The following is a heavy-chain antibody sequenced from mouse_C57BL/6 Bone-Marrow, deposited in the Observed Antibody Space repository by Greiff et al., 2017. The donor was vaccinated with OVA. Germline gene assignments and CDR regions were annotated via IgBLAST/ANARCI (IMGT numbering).Heavy chain of an antibody. CDR1: GYTFTSYW. CDR2: IDPSDSDT. J-gene: IGHJ2*01. CDR3: ARWEGSYFDY. V-gene: IGHV1-52*01. D-gene: IGHD4-1*01. Sequence: QVQLQQPGAELVRPGSSVKLSCKASGYTFTSYWMHWVKQRPIQGLEWIGNIDPSDSDTHYKQKFKGKATLTVDKSSSTAYMQLSSLTSEDSAVYYCARWEGSYFDYWGQGSTLTVSS.